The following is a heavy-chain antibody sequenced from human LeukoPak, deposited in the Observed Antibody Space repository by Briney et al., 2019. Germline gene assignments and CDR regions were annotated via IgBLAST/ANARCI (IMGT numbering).Heavy chain of an antibody. CDR1: VFTFGDYS. CDR2: ITWNSRNI. V-gene: IGHV3-9*01. Sequence: PGGCLRLSCAASVFTFGDYSMHWVRQAPGKGLEWVSGITWNSRNIGYADSVKGRFTISRDNAKNFLYLQMNGLKAEDTALYYCAKRSGGRSAATNSDYYYAMDVWGQGTTVTVSS. D-gene: IGHD3-10*01. CDR3: AKRSGGRSAATNSDYYYAMDV. J-gene: IGHJ6*02.